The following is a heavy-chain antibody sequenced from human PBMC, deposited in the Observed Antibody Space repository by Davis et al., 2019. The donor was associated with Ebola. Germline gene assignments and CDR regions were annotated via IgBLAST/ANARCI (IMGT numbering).Heavy chain of an antibody. D-gene: IGHD3-9*01. CDR3: ARDYRGGDILTGSYFDC. V-gene: IGHV1-69*04. CDR1: GGTFSSYT. J-gene: IGHJ4*02. Sequence: AASVKVSCKASGGTFSSYTISWVRQAPGQGLEWMGRIIPILGIANYAQKFQGRVTMTRDTSTSTVYMELSSLRSEDTAMYYCARDYRGGDILTGSYFDCWGQGTLVTVSS. CDR2: IIPILGIA.